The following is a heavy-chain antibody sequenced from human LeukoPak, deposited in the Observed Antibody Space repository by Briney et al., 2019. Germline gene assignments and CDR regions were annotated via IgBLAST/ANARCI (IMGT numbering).Heavy chain of an antibody. CDR3: AREEVAVATDY. CDR2: INPNSGGT. V-gene: IGHV1-2*02. CDR1: GYTFTGYY. D-gene: IGHD5-12*01. J-gene: IGHJ4*02. Sequence: GPVKVSYKASGYTFTGYYMHWVRQAPGQGLEWMGWINPNSGGTSYAQKFQGRVTMTRDTSINTAYMELSRLRSDDTAVYYCAREEVAVATDYWGQGTLVTVSS.